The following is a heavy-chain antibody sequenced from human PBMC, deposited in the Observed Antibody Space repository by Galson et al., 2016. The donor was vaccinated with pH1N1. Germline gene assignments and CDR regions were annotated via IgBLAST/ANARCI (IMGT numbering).Heavy chain of an antibody. J-gene: IGHJ4*02. CDR2: IYSSGIA. Sequence: TLSLTCTVSGVSISSGSYYWSWIRQPAGKGLEWIGRIYSSGIAHYNSSLKGRVTISLDTSKMQFSLRPNSVTAADAAIYYCALAGCYNYGCLDSWGQGTLVTVSS. V-gene: IGHV4-61*02. D-gene: IGHD5-24*01. CDR3: ALAGCYNYGCLDS. CDR1: GVSISSGSYY.